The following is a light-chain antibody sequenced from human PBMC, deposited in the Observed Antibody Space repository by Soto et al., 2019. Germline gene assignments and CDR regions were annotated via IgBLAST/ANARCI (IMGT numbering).Light chain of an antibody. CDR2: DVS. CDR3: GSYTSSSTYV. CDR1: SREGGGYNY. J-gene: IGLJ1*01. Sequence: QSVLTQPAPVSGSPGPSVTFSCTGNSREGGGYNYVSWYQQHPGKAPKLMIYDVSNRPSGVSIRFSGSKSGNTASLTISGLQAEDEADYYCGSYTSSSTYVFGTGTKATVL. V-gene: IGLV2-14*01.